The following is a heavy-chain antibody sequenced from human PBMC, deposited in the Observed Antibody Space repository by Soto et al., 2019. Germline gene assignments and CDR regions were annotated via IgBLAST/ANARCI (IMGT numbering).Heavy chain of an antibody. V-gene: IGHV3-23*01. CDR3: AKDRDGAAAGPTKFYGMGV. J-gene: IGHJ6*02. Sequence: EVQLLESGGGLVQPGGSLRLSCAASGFTFSSYAMSWVRQAPGKGLEWVSVISGSGDSTYYAVSVRGRFTISRDNSKNTLYLQMNSLRAEDTAVYYCAKDRDGAAAGPTKFYGMGVWGQGTTVTVSS. CDR2: ISGSGDST. CDR1: GFTFSSYA. D-gene: IGHD6-13*01.